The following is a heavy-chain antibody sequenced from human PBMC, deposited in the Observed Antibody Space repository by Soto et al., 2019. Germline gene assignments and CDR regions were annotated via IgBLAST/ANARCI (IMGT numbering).Heavy chain of an antibody. V-gene: IGHV3-53*01. CDR1: GFSVSSHY. CDR3: SGDPSGYDEGDWYHGVDV. CDR2: IYINGST. D-gene: IGHD5-12*01. J-gene: IGHJ6*02. Sequence: GGSLRLSCAASGFSVSSHYMSWVRQAPGEGLEWVAIIYINGSTDYADSVQGRFSVSRDIYKNTLFLQMNNLRAEDTAVYFCSGDPSGYDEGDWYHGVDVWGQGTTVTVSS.